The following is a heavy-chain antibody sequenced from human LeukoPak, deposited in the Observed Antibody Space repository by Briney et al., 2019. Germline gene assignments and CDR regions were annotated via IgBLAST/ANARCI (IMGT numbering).Heavy chain of an antibody. J-gene: IGHJ3*01. Sequence: PGGSLRLSCVASAFSLSAYNINWVRQAPGKGLEWGSSISYTGTYIYYADSVKGRFTISRDNAQNSLYLQMNSLRAEDTAIYYCVRELRGILRESDAFAVWGQGTMVTVSS. V-gene: IGHV3-21*04. CDR3: VRELRGILRESDAFAV. CDR2: ISYTGTYI. D-gene: IGHD6-13*01. CDR1: AFSLSAYN.